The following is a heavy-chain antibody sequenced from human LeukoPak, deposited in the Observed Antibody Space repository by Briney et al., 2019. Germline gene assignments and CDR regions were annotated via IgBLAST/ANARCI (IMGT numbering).Heavy chain of an antibody. CDR2: TYSSGST. V-gene: IGHV4-61*02. J-gene: IGHJ5*02. D-gene: IGHD3-22*01. Sequence: PSQTLSLTCTVSGGSISGITYQWSWIRQPAGKGLEWIGRTYSSGSTNYNPSLKSRVSISIDTSKNQFSLNLTSVTAAGTAVYYCARAAMIVEATDWFDPWGQGTLVTVSS. CDR1: GGSISGITYQ. CDR3: ARAAMIVEATDWFDP.